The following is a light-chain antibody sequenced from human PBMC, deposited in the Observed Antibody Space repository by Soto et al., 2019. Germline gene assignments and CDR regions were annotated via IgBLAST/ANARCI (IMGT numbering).Light chain of an antibody. CDR1: QSFSSRK. V-gene: IGKV3-20*01. J-gene: IGKJ4*01. CDR3: LQYDTSPLT. Sequence: EIVLAQSPGTLSLPPGERATLSCRASQSFSSRKIARFQQKPGQAPRLLMYGASSRGTGIPDRFSGGGSGTDFTLTISRLEPEDFAVYYCLQYDTSPLTFGGGTKVDIK. CDR2: GAS.